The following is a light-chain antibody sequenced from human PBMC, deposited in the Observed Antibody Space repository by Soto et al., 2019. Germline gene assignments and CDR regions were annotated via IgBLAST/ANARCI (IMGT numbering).Light chain of an antibody. CDR1: QSVSSY. J-gene: IGKJ5*01. CDR2: DAS. V-gene: IGKV3-11*01. Sequence: IGLTQSPATLSLSPGERATISCMASQSVSSYLAWYQQKPGQAPRLLIYDASNRATGIPARFSGSGSGTDFTLTISSLEPEDFAVYYCQQRSNWPLITFGQGSRLEI. CDR3: QQRSNWPLIT.